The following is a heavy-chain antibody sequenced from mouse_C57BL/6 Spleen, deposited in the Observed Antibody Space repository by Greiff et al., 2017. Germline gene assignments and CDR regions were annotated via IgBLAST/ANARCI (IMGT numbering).Heavy chain of an antibody. V-gene: IGHV5-16*01. D-gene: IGHD2-4*01. CDR2: INYDGSST. J-gene: IGHJ2*01. CDR3: ARAGDYDGGGIDY. Sequence: DVKLVESEGGLVQPGSSMKLSCTASGFTFSDYYMAWVRQVPEKGLEWVANINYDGSSTYYLDSLKSRFIISRDNAKNILYLQMSSLKSEDTATYYCARAGDYDGGGIDYWGQGTTLTVSS. CDR1: GFTFSDYY.